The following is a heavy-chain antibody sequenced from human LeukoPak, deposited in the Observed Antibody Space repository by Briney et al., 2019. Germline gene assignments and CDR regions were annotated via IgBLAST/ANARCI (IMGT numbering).Heavy chain of an antibody. CDR3: AKLTRFVDTAMAPGSDYYYYMDV. Sequence: GGSLRLSCAASGFTFSSYSMNWVRQAPGKGLEWVSSISSSSSYIYYADSVEGRFTISRDNAKNPLYLQMNSLRAEDTAVYYCAKLTRFVDTAMAPGSDYYYYMDVWGKGTTVTVSS. D-gene: IGHD5-18*01. CDR1: GFTFSSYS. CDR2: ISSSSSYI. V-gene: IGHV3-21*01. J-gene: IGHJ6*03.